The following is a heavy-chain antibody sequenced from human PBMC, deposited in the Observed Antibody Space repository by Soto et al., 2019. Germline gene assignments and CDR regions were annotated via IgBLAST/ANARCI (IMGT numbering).Heavy chain of an antibody. D-gene: IGHD3-3*01. V-gene: IGHV3-23*01. CDR2: ISGSGGST. Sequence: GGSLRLSCAASGFTFSSYAMSWVRQAPGKGLEWVSAISGSGGSTYYADSVKGRFTISRDNSKNTLYLQMNSLRAEDTAVYYCASTTFLLRFLEWLVDWGQGTLVTVSS. J-gene: IGHJ4*02. CDR3: ASTTFLLRFLEWLVD. CDR1: GFTFSSYA.